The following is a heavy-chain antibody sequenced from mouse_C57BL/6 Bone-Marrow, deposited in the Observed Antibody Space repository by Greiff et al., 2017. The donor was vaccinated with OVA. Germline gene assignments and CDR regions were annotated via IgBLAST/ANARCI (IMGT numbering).Heavy chain of an antibody. J-gene: IGHJ2*01. D-gene: IGHD2-4*01. CDR2: IDPENGDT. Sequence: VQLQQSGAELVRPGASVKLSCTASGFNIKDDYMHWVKQRPEQGLEWIGWIDPENGDTEYASKFQGKATIKADTSSNTAYLQLSSLTSEDTAVYYCTSLDLLLLRRFDYWGQGTTLTVSS. V-gene: IGHV14-4*01. CDR1: GFNIKDDY. CDR3: TSLDLLLLRRFDY.